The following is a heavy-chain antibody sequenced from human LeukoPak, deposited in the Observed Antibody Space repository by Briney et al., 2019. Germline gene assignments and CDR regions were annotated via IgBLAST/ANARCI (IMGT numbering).Heavy chain of an antibody. D-gene: IGHD6-6*01. CDR1: GGSFSSYY. CDR3: ARTSPYSSSSPFDY. Sequence: SETLSLTCAVYGGSFSSYYWSWIRQPPGKGLEWIGYIYYSGSTNYNPSLKSRVTISVDTSKNQFSLKLSSVTAADTAVYYCARTSPYSSSSPFDYWGQGTLVTVSS. CDR2: IYYSGST. J-gene: IGHJ4*02. V-gene: IGHV4-59*01.